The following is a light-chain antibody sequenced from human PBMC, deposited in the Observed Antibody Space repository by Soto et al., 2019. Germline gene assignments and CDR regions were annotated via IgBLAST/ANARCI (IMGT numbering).Light chain of an antibody. Sequence: DVVVTQSPLSLPVTLGQPASMSCRFSQSLLASDGNTYVNWFQQRPGQSPRRLIYQVSNRDSGVPDRFSGSGSGTDFTLKINRVEAGDVGVYYCVQGTHWPRTFGQGTKVEIK. CDR2: QVS. CDR3: VQGTHWPRT. J-gene: IGKJ1*01. V-gene: IGKV2-30*01. CDR1: QSLLASDGNTY.